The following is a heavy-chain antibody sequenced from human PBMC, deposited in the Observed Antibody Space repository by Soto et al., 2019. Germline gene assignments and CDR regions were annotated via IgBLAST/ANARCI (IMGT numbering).Heavy chain of an antibody. CDR3: ARGSPPDY. CDR1: GFTFSSYG. V-gene: IGHV3-33*01. Sequence: QVQLVESGGGVVQPGRSLRLSCAASGFTFSSYGMHWVRQAPGKGLEWVTVIWYGGSNKHYADSVKGRFTISRDNSKNMVSLQMNSLRVEDTAVYYCARGSPPDYWGQGTLVTVSS. CDR2: IWYGGSNK. J-gene: IGHJ4*02.